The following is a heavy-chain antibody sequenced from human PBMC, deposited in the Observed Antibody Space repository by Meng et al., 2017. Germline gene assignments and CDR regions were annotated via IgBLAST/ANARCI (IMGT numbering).Heavy chain of an antibody. Sequence: SETLSLTCAISGDSVSSNSAAWNWIRQSPSRGLEWLGRTYYRSKWYNDYAVSVKSRITINPDTSKNQYSLQLNSVTPEDTAVYYCARSALRDYGMDVWGQGTTVTVSS. J-gene: IGHJ6*02. CDR1: GDSVSSNSAA. V-gene: IGHV6-1*01. CDR3: ARSALRDYGMDV. CDR2: TYYRSKWYN.